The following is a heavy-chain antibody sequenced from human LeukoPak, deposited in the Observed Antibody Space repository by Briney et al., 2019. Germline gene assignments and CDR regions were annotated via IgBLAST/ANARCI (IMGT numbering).Heavy chain of an antibody. D-gene: IGHD2-2*01. CDR2: ISGSGGSP. CDR3: AKGGKTIMCPTSCYDY. CDR1: GFTFSSNG. Sequence: GGSLRLSCAASGFTFSSNGMSWVGQAPGRGLEWVSVISGSGGSPDYTDSVKGRFTISRDNSKNTLYLQMNSLRAEDTAVYYCAKGGKTIMCPTSCYDYWGQGTLSPSPQ. V-gene: IGHV3-23*01. J-gene: IGHJ4*02.